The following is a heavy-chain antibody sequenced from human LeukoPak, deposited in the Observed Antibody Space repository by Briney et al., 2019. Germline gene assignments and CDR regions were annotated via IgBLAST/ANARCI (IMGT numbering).Heavy chain of an antibody. CDR1: GGSISSYY. D-gene: IGHD2-2*01. J-gene: IGHJ4*02. Sequence: SETLSLTCTVSGGSISSYYWSWIRQPPGKGLEWIGYIYYSGSTNYNPSLKSRVTISVDTSKNQFSLKLSSVTAADTAVYYCARVYCSSTSCYVYYFDYWGQGTLVTVSS. CDR2: IYYSGST. V-gene: IGHV4-59*08. CDR3: ARVYCSSTSCYVYYFDY.